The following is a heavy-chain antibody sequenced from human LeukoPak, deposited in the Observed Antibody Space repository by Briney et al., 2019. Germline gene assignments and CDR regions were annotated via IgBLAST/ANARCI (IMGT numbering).Heavy chain of an antibody. CDR1: GFTFDDYG. V-gene: IGHV3-20*04. CDR2: INWNGGST. CDR3: ARGGFCSGGSCPVDYYYYMDV. D-gene: IGHD2-15*01. J-gene: IGHJ6*03. Sequence: GGSLRLSCAASGFTFDDYGMSWVRHAPGKGLEWVSGINWNGGSTGYADSVKGRFTISRDNAKNTLYLQLNSLRAEDTAVYYCARGGFCSGGSCPVDYYYYMDVWGKGTTVTVSS.